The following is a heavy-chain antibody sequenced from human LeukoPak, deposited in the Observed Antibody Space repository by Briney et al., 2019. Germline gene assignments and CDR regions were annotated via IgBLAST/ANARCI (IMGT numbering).Heavy chain of an antibody. CDR1: GFTFSSYW. CDR2: IKQDGSEK. D-gene: IGHD3-10*01. J-gene: IGHJ3*02. CDR3: ARGGPFHYYGSGSYSWVGAFDI. Sequence: GGSLRLSCAASGFTFSSYWMSWVRQAPGKGLEWVANIKQDGSEKYYVDSVKGRFTISRDNAKNSLYLQMNSLRAEDTAVYYCARGGPFHYYGSGSYSWVGAFDIWGQGTMVTVSS. V-gene: IGHV3-7*01.